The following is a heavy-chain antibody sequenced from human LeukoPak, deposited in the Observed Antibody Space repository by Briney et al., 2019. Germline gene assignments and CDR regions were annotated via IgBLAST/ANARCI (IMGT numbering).Heavy chain of an antibody. CDR1: GFTFSGCW. Sequence: GGSLRLSCAASGFTFSGCWMSWVRQAPGKGLEWVANIDQDGSGRYYVDSVKGRFTISRDNAKNSLYLQMNSLRAEDTAVYYCARDLYSGSCYGVNYWGQGTLVTVSS. V-gene: IGHV3-7*01. J-gene: IGHJ4*02. CDR2: IDQDGSGR. D-gene: IGHD1-26*01. CDR3: ARDLYSGSCYGVNY.